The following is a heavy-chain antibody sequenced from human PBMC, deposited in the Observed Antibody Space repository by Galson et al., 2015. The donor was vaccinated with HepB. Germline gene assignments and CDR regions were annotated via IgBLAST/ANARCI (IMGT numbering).Heavy chain of an antibody. V-gene: IGHV3-21*01. CDR2: ISSSSSYI. D-gene: IGHD3-22*01. CDR3: ARYETITMIGGVCAFDI. CDR1: GFTFSSYS. Sequence: SLRLSCAASGFTFSSYSMNWVRQAPGKGLEWVSSISSSSSYIYYADSVKGRFTISRDNAKNSLYLQMNSLRAEDTAVYYCARYETITMIGGVCAFDIWGQGTMVTVSS. J-gene: IGHJ3*02.